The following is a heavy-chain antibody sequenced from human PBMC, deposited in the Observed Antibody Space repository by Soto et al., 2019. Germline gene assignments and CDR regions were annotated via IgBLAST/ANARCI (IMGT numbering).Heavy chain of an antibody. Sequence: PGGSLRLSCAASGFTVSSNYMSWVRQAPGKGLEWVSTVSVSGGTTYYADSLKGRFTISRDNSKKTVYLQMNRLRADDTAIYYCAKGLYYYDSSGYRLFDYWGQGTLVTVYS. J-gene: IGHJ4*02. CDR2: VSVSGGTT. CDR3: AKGLYYYDSSGYRLFDY. V-gene: IGHV3-23*01. D-gene: IGHD3-22*01. CDR1: GFTVSSNY.